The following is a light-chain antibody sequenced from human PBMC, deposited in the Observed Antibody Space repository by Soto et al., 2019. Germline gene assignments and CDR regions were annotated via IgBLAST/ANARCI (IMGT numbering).Light chain of an antibody. CDR1: QSLSSSF. J-gene: IGKJ3*01. Sequence: DILLTQSPGTLSLSPGERATLSCRASQSLSSSFLAWYQQKPGQAPRLLIYGASNRATGIPDRFRGSGSGSDFTLTISRLEPEDFAVYYCQQYFTSISFGPGTKVDIK. CDR3: QQYFTSIS. V-gene: IGKV3-20*01. CDR2: GAS.